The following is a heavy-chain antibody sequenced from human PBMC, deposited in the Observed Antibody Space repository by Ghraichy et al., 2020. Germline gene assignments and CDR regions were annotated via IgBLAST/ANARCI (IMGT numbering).Heavy chain of an antibody. D-gene: IGHD2-15*01. Sequence: GGSLRLSCAASGLIFSTYWMTWVRQAPGKGLEWVANINQDGREKYYVASVKGRFTISRDNAKNTLYLQLSNLRVDDTAVYYCVKDTRRQIVVVVAANANSSYAMDAWGQGTTVTVSS. CDR2: INQDGREK. CDR3: VKDTRRQIVVVVAANANSSYAMDA. CDR1: GLIFSTYW. V-gene: IGHV3-7*03. J-gene: IGHJ6*02.